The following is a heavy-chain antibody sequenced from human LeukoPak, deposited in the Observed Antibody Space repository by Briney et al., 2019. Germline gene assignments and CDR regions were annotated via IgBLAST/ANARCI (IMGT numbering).Heavy chain of an antibody. Sequence: SVKVSCKASGGTFSSYAISWVRRAPGQGLEWMGGIIPIFGTANYAQKFQGRVTITADESTSTAYMELSSLRSEDTAVYYCARDEPLRFLEWLSGYYYYMDVWGKGTTVTVSS. J-gene: IGHJ6*03. CDR3: ARDEPLRFLEWLSGYYYYMDV. V-gene: IGHV1-69*13. D-gene: IGHD3-3*01. CDR2: IIPIFGTA. CDR1: GGTFSSYA.